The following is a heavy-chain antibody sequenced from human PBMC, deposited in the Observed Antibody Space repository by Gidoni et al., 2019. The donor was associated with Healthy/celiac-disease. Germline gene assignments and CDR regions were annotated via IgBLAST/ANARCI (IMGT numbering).Heavy chain of an antibody. J-gene: IGHJ4*02. V-gene: IGHV4-39*01. CDR1: GGSISSSSYY. CDR3: ARYYEAEDYFDY. D-gene: IGHD3-3*01. Sequence: QLQLQESGPGLVKPSETLSLTCTVSGGSISSSSYYWGWIRQPPGKGLEWIGSIYYSGSTYYNPSLKSRVTISVDTSKNQFSLKLSSVTAADTAVYYCARYYEAEDYFDYWGQGTLVTVSS. CDR2: IYYSGST.